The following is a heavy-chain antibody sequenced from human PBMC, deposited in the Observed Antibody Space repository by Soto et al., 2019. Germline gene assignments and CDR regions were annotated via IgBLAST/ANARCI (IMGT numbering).Heavy chain of an antibody. CDR1: GFTFSRYA. Sequence: VGSLRLSCAASGFTFSRYAMSWVRQAPGKGLEWVSAISGSGGSTYYADSVKGRFTISRDNSKNTLYLQMNSLRAEDTAVYYCAKFVKAPYFDYWGQGTLVTVSS. V-gene: IGHV3-23*01. J-gene: IGHJ4*02. CDR2: ISGSGGST. CDR3: AKFVKAPYFDY. D-gene: IGHD6-6*01.